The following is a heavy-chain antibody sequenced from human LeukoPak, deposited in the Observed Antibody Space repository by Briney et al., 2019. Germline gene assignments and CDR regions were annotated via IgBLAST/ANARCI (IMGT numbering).Heavy chain of an antibody. V-gene: IGHV3-48*03. D-gene: IGHD3-10*01. CDR2: ISGSGRTT. J-gene: IGHJ4*02. Sequence: GGSLRLSCAASGFTFSSYEMNWVRQAPRKGLEWISYISGSGRTTHYADSVKGRFTISRDNVRNSLYLQMNSLRVEDTAVYYCARVAKYYYGSETYYFFEHWGQGTPVTASS. CDR1: GFTFSSYE. CDR3: ARVAKYYYGSETYYFFEH.